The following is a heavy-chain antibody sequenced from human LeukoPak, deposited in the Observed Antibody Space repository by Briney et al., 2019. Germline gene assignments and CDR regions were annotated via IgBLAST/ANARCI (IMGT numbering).Heavy chain of an antibody. CDR1: GGSISSYY. D-gene: IGHD3-10*01. V-gene: IGHV4-4*07. Sequence: SETLSLTCTVSGGSISSYYWSWIRQPAGKGLEWIGRIYTSGSTNYNPSLKSRVTMSVDTSKNQFSLKLSSVTAADTAVYYCARAYYGSGSYYSYYYYMDVWGKGTTVTISS. CDR2: IYTSGST. CDR3: ARAYYGSGSYYSYYYYMDV. J-gene: IGHJ6*03.